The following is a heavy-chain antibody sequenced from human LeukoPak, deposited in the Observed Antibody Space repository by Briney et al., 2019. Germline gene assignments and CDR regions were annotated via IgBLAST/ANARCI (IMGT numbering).Heavy chain of an antibody. V-gene: IGHV4-39*01. CDR3: ASIITVAGEDLNPNWYFDL. CDR2: VFYTGDT. Sequence: SETLSLTCTVSGGSISSSSYFWGWIRQPPEKGLEWIGSVFYTGDTYYSPSLKSRVTLSVDTSKNQFSLNLSSVTAADTAVYYCASIITVAGEDLNPNWYFDLWGRGTLVTVSS. J-gene: IGHJ2*01. D-gene: IGHD6-19*01. CDR1: GGSISSSSYF.